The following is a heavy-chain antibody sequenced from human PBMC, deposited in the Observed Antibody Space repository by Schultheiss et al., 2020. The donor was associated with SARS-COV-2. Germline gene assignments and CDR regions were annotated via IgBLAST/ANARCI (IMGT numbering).Heavy chain of an antibody. V-gene: IGHV4-34*01. CDR2: IYYSGST. CDR3: ARVSTRGRYFDY. D-gene: IGHD3-10*01. Sequence: SETLSLTCAVYGGSFSGYYWSWIRQHPGKGLEWIGYIYYSGSTYYNPSLKSRVTISVDTSKNQFSLKLSSVTAADTAVYYCARVSTRGRYFDYWGQGTLVTVSS. J-gene: IGHJ4*02. CDR1: GGSFSGYY.